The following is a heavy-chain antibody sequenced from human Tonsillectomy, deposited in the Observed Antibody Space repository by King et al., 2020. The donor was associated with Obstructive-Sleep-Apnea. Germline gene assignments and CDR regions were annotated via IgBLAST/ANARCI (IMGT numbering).Heavy chain of an antibody. D-gene: IGHD2-15*01. V-gene: IGHV3-66*01. CDR1: GFTVSSNY. CDR2: IYSGGST. Sequence: VQLVESGGGLVQPGGSLRLSCAASGFTVSSNYMSWVRQAPGKGLEWVSVIYSGGSTYYADSVKGRFTISRDNSKNTLYLQMNSLRAEDTAVYYCASPGGLYCSGGSCSRRDGYRLDYWGQGTLVTVSS. J-gene: IGHJ4*02. CDR3: ASPGGLYCSGGSCSRRDGYRLDY.